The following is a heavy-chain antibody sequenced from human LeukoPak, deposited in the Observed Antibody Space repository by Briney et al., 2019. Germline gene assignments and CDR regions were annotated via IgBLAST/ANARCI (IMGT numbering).Heavy chain of an antibody. CDR3: ARDPYSGGYGAYYYYYMDV. CDR1: GFTFNIFW. V-gene: IGHV3-7*01. CDR2: IRQDGK. J-gene: IGHJ6*03. Sequence: GGSLRLSCAASGFTFNIFWMSWVRQAPGKGLEWVASIRQDGKYPVDSVKGRFTISRDNAENSLYLQMNSLRDEDTAVYYCARDPYSGGYGAYYYYYMDVWGKGTTVTVSS. D-gene: IGHD6-19*01.